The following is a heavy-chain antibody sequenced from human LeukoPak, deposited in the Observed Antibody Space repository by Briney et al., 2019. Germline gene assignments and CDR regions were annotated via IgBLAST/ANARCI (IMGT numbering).Heavy chain of an antibody. Sequence: GGSLRLSCTASGFSFSGHWMHWARQLPGKGLVWVSRISPTGSTTSYADYVKGRFTVSRDNAKSTLYLQVNNLRAEDTAVYYCARGLPAYCGGDCYSYYWGQGTLVTVSS. CDR1: GFSFSGHW. CDR3: ARGLPAYCGGDCYSYY. CDR2: ISPTGSTT. V-gene: IGHV3-74*01. D-gene: IGHD2-21*02. J-gene: IGHJ4*02.